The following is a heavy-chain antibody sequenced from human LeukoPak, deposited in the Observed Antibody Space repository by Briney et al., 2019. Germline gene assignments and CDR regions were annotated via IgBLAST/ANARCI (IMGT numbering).Heavy chain of an antibody. J-gene: IGHJ4*02. CDR3: VRGPLRGPLDF. V-gene: IGHV3-20*04. Sequence: GGSLRLSCAASGFTFDDYGTSWVRQAPGKGLEWLSGIKRYGDSTGYADSVKGRFTISRDNAEKSLYLQMNSLRVDDTALYYCVRGPLRGPLDFWGRGTLVTVSS. CDR1: GFTFDDYG. D-gene: IGHD3-16*01. CDR2: IKRYGDST.